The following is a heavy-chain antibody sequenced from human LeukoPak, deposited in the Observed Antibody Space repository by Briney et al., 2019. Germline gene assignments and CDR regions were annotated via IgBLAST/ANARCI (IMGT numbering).Heavy chain of an antibody. V-gene: IGHV7-4-1*02. Sequence: ASVKVSCKASGYTFTSYAMNWVRQAPGQGLEWMGWINTNTGNPTYAQGFTGRFVFSLDTSVSTAYLQISSLKAEDTAVYYCARAIMNHSGSPEGDFDYWGQGTLVTVSS. J-gene: IGHJ4*02. CDR3: ARAIMNHSGSPEGDFDY. CDR1: GYTFTSYA. D-gene: IGHD1-26*01. CDR2: INTNTGNP.